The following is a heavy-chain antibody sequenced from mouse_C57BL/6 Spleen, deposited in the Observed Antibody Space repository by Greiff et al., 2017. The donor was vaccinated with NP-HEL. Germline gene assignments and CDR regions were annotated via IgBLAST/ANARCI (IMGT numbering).Heavy chain of an antibody. Sequence: VQLQQAGPELGKPGASVKLSCKASGYTFTSYDINWVKQRPGQGLAWLGWIYPRDGSTTYNEKFKGKATLTVDTSSSTAYMELHSLTSEDSAVYFCARDSNYVRAMDYWGQGTSVTVSS. CDR2: IYPRDGST. CDR3: ARDSNYVRAMDY. D-gene: IGHD2-5*01. V-gene: IGHV1-85*01. J-gene: IGHJ4*01. CDR1: GYTFTSYD.